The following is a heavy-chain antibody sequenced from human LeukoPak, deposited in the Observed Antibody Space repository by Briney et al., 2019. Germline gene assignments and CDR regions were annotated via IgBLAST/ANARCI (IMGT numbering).Heavy chain of an antibody. J-gene: IGHJ4*02. CDR2: VSGSGTST. CDR3: ARGNLEVDY. Sequence: GGSLRLSCAASGFTFSNYAMTWVRQAPGKGLEWVSGVSGSGTSTYYADSVKGRVIISRDNSKNTLYLQMNSLRAEDTAVYYCARGNLEVDYWGQGTLVTVSS. V-gene: IGHV3-23*01. CDR1: GFTFSNYA.